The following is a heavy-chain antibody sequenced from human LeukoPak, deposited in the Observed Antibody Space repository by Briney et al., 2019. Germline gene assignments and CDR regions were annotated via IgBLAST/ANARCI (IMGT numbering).Heavy chain of an antibody. V-gene: IGHV3-23*01. J-gene: IGHJ4*02. Sequence: GGSLRLSCAASGFSFSSYWMHWVRQAPGKGLVWVSAISGSGGTAHYADSVKGRFTISRDNSKNTVTLQMSGLRAEDTAVYYCARYCSGSICYSGVDYWGQGTLVPVSS. CDR3: ARYCSGSICYSGVDY. CDR1: GFSFSSYW. CDR2: ISGSGGTA. D-gene: IGHD2-15*01.